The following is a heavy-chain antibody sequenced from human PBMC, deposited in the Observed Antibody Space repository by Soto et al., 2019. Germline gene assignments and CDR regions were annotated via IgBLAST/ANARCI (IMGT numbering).Heavy chain of an antibody. CDR2: IYYSGTT. D-gene: IGHD5-18*01. CDR3: ARALIQLWPHYYYGMDV. Sequence: KTSETLSLTCTVSGGSISSGDYYWSWIRQPPGKGLEWIGYIYYSGTTYYNPSLKSRVTISVATSENQFSLKLSSVTAADTAVYFCARALIQLWPHYYYGMDVWGQGTTVTVSS. V-gene: IGHV4-30-4*01. J-gene: IGHJ6*02. CDR1: GGSISSGDYY.